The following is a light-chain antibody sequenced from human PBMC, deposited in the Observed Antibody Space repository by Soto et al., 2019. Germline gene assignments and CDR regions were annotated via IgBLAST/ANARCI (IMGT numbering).Light chain of an antibody. J-gene: IGKJ1*01. V-gene: IGKV3-20*01. CDR2: ATS. CDR3: QLSDDSPTWT. CDR1: QSVSSSS. Sequence: EIVLTQSPGTLSLSPGERATLSCRASQSVSSSSLAWYQQKPGQAPRLLIYATSSRSTGIPDRFSGSGSGTDFTLTISRLEPEDFAGYYCQLSDDSPTWTFGQGTKVEIK.